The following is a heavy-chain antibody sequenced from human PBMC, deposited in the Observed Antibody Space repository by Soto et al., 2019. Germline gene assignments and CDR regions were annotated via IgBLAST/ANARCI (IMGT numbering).Heavy chain of an antibody. CDR1: GDSVSSNSAA. Sequence: SQTLSLTCVISGDSVSSNSAAWNWIRQSPSRGLEWLGRTYYRSKWYNDYAVSVKSRITINPDTSKNQFSLQLNSVTPEDTAVYYCAGVVVQLAEDYYYYGMDVWGQGTTVTVSS. J-gene: IGHJ6*02. CDR3: AGVVVQLAEDYYYYGMDV. CDR2: TYYRSKWYN. D-gene: IGHD2-15*01. V-gene: IGHV6-1*01.